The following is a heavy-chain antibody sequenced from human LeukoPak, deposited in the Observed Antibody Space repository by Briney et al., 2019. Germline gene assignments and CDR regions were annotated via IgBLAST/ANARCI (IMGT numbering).Heavy chain of an antibody. CDR2: ISSSSSYI. Sequence: SGGSLRLSCAASGFTVSSNYMSWVRQAPGKGLEWVSSISSSSSYIYYADSVKGRFTISRDNAKNSLYLQMNSLRAEDTAVYYCARNPAPRPNWFDPWGQGTLVTVSS. CDR3: ARNPAPRPNWFDP. CDR1: GFTVSSNY. J-gene: IGHJ5*02. V-gene: IGHV3-21*01.